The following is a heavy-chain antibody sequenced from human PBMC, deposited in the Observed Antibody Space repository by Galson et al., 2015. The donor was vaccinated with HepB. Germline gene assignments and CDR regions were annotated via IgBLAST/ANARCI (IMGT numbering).Heavy chain of an antibody. CDR3: ARDRLDSSGYYEDYYYGMDV. CDR1: GFTFSSYA. J-gene: IGHJ6*02. CDR2: ISYDGSNK. V-gene: IGHV3-30*04. Sequence: SLRLSCAASGFTFSSYAMHWVRQAPGKGLEWVAVISYDGSNKYYADSVKGRFTISRDNSKNTLYLQMNSLRAEDTAVYYCARDRLDSSGYYEDYYYGMDVWGQGTTVTVSS. D-gene: IGHD3-22*01.